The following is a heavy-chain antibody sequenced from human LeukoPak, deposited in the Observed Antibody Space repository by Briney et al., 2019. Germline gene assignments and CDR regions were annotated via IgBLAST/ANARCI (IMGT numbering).Heavy chain of an antibody. J-gene: IGHJ6*04. Sequence: PPETLSLTCTVSGGSINSYFWTWIRQPPGKGLEWIGYIYYSGSTNYNPSLKSRVTISVDTSKNHFSLKLSSVTAADTAVYYCARFSSSWYGVDVWGKGITVTVSS. V-gene: IGHV4-59*01. CDR1: GGSINSYF. CDR2: IYYSGST. CDR3: ARFSSSWYGVDV. D-gene: IGHD6-13*01.